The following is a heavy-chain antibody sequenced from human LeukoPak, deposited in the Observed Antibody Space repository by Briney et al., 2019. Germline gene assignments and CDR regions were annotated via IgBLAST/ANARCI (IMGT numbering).Heavy chain of an antibody. V-gene: IGHV3-74*01. J-gene: IGHJ4*02. Sequence: GGSLRLSCAASGFTFSSYWMHWVRPAPGKGLVWVSRIDTDGSNTGYADSVKGRFTISRDNAKNTVYLQINSLRAEDTALYYCARAMLDSSGRDYWGQGTLVTVSS. CDR3: ARAMLDSSGRDY. CDR2: IDTDGSNT. D-gene: IGHD3-22*01. CDR1: GFTFSSYW.